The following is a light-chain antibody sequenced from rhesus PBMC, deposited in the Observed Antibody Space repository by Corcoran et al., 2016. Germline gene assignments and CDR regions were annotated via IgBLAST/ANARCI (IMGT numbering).Light chain of an antibody. CDR3: YPHTSGWT. CDR2: GAT. V-gene: IGKV3-10*01. Sequence: QVMLTQTPATLSLSPGERATLSCRASQSVSSNLAWYQQKPGQAPRLLIYGATSRATGIPDRFSGSGSGTDFTLTFSRLEPEDFAFYLCYPHTSGWTFCLVPKVAIK. J-gene: IGKJ1*01. CDR1: QSVSSN.